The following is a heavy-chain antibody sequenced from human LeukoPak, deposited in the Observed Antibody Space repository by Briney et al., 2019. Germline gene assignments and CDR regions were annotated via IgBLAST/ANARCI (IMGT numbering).Heavy chain of an antibody. CDR3: ARDRYYDSSGYYPY. J-gene: IGHJ1*01. Sequence: GGSLRLSCAASGFTFRSYSLNWVRQAPGKGLEWISYISTSGTTIYYADSVKGRFTISRDNAKNSLYLQMDSLRAEDTAVYYCARDRYYDSSGYYPYWGQGTLVTVSS. V-gene: IGHV3-48*01. D-gene: IGHD3-22*01. CDR2: ISTSGTTI. CDR1: GFTFRSYS.